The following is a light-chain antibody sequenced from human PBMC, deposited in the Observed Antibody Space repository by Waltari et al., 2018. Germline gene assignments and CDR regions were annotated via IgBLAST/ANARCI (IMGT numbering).Light chain of an antibody. V-gene: IGKV1-39*01. Sequence: DIQMTQSPSSLSASVGDRVTITCRASQRISNFLNWYQQKPGKAPKLLIYAASSLQSGVPSRFSASGSGTDFTLTISSLQPEDFATYFCQQSYSSLYTFGQGTKLEMK. CDR3: QQSYSSLYT. CDR1: QRISNF. CDR2: AAS. J-gene: IGKJ2*01.